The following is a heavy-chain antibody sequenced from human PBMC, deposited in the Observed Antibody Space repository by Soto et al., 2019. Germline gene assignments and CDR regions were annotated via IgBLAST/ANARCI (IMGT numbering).Heavy chain of an antibody. CDR1: GFTFSSYW. J-gene: IGHJ4*02. Sequence: EVQLVESGGGLVQPGGSLRLSCAASGFTFSSYWMSWVRQAPGKGLEWVANIKQDGSEKYYVDSVKGRFTISRDNAKNSLYLQMNSLRAEDTAVYYCARDGEWYHLLPTFDYWGQGTLVTVSS. V-gene: IGHV3-7*05. D-gene: IGHD2-2*01. CDR3: ARDGEWYHLLPTFDY. CDR2: IKQDGSEK.